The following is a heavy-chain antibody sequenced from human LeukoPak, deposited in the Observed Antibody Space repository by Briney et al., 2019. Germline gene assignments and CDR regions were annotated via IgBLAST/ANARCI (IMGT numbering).Heavy chain of an antibody. CDR3: ARGGDPVKYYAEYFQY. Sequence: GGSLRLSCAASGFPVSNNYMSWVRQAPGKGLEWVSVIHSGGAAYYADSVKGRFTISRDNAKNTLYLQMSSLRAEDTAVYYCARGGDPVKYYAEYFQYWGQGTLVTVSS. V-gene: IGHV3-53*01. CDR1: GFPVSNNY. J-gene: IGHJ1*01. CDR2: IHSGGAA. D-gene: IGHD2-21*02.